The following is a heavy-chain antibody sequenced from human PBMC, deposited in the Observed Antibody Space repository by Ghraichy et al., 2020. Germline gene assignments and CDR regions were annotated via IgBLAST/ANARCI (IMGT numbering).Heavy chain of an antibody. CDR2: IYYSGST. V-gene: IGHV4-59*01. CDR3: ARSGDRIRGGAFDI. CDR1: GGSISSYY. D-gene: IGHD2-21*01. Sequence: SETLSLTCTVSGGSISSYYWSWIRQPPGKGLEWIGYIYYSGSTNYNPSLKSRVTISVDTSKNQFSLKLSSVTAADTAVYYCARSGDRIRGGAFDIWGQGTMVTVSS. J-gene: IGHJ3*02.